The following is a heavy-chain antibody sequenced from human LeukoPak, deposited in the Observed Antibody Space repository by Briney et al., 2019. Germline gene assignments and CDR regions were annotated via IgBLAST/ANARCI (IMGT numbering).Heavy chain of an antibody. CDR2: IKQDGSEK. J-gene: IGHJ5*02. CDR1: GFTFSSYW. CDR3: AKDRRYYPFDP. V-gene: IGHV3-7*03. D-gene: IGHD3-9*01. Sequence: GGSLRLSCAASGFTFSSYWITWVRQAPGKGLEWVANIKQDGSEKYYVDSVKGRFTISRDNSKNTLYLQMNSLRAEDTAVYYCAKDRRYYPFDPWGQGTLVTVSS.